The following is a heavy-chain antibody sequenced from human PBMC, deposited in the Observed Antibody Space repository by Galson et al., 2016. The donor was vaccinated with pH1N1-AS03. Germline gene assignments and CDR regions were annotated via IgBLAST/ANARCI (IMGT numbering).Heavy chain of an antibody. Sequence: QSGAEVKKPGESLKISCKGSGSSFVSYWIGWVRQMPGKGLEWMGVIYSGVSADTRYSPSFQGQVTISADQSISTAYLQWSSLRASDTAMYFCARQQDGRGSGLEWLFWYGMDVWGQGTTVIVSS. V-gene: IGHV5-51*01. CDR2: IYSGVSADT. CDR1: GSSFVSYW. J-gene: IGHJ6*02. D-gene: IGHD3-3*01. CDR3: ARQQDGRGSGLEWLFWYGMDV.